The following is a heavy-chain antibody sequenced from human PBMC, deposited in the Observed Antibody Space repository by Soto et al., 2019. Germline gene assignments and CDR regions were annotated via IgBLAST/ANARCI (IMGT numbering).Heavy chain of an antibody. J-gene: IGHJ6*03. D-gene: IGHD2-15*01. V-gene: IGHV3-11*01. CDR3: ATVRYCSGGNCYSSYFYMDV. CDR1: GTFSDYY. Sequence: QVQLVESGGGLVPPGGSLRLSCAVSGTFSDYYMSWIRQAPGKGLEWVSYISSRSSTIYYADSVKGRFTISKDNAKNSLYLQMNSLRAEDTAVYYCATVRYCSGGNCYSSYFYMDVWGKGTTVTDSS. CDR2: ISSRSSTI.